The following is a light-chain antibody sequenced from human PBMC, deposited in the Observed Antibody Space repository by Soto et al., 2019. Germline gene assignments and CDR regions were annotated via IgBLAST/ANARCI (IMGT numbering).Light chain of an antibody. CDR2: AAS. CDR3: QQYNNWPLA. J-gene: IGKJ5*01. CDR1: QGISSY. Sequence: AIRMTQSPSSLSASTGDRVTITRRASQGISSYLAWYQQKPGKAPKLLIYAASTLQSGVPSRFSGSGSGTDFTLTISCLQSEDFAVYFCQQYNNWPLAFGQGTRLEI. V-gene: IGKV1-8*01.